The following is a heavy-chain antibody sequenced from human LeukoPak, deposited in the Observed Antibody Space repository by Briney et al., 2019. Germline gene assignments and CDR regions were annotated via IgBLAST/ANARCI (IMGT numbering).Heavy chain of an antibody. CDR3: AKDPGYYGSGSHFDY. D-gene: IGHD3-10*01. CDR2: ISGSGGST. V-gene: IGHV3-23*01. J-gene: IGHJ4*02. CDR1: GFTFSSYA. Sequence: GGSLRLSCAASGFTFSSYAMSWVRQAPGKGLEWVSAISGSGGSTYYADSVKGRFTISRDNSKNTLYLQMNSLRAEDTAVYYCAKDPGYYGSGSHFDYWGQGTLVTVSS.